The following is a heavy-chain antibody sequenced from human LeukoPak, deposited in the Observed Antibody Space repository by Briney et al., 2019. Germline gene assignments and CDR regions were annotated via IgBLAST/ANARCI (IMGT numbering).Heavy chain of an antibody. CDR2: IYYSGST. CDR3: ARMVYDSSGYQNWFDP. V-gene: IGHV4-31*03. J-gene: IGHJ5*02. D-gene: IGHD3-22*01. Sequence: SQTLSLTCTVSGGSISSGGYYWSWIRQHPGKGLEWIGYIYYSGSTYYNPSLKSRVTISVDTSKNQFSPKLSSVTAADTAVYYCARMVYDSSGYQNWFDPWGQGTLVTVSS. CDR1: GGSISSGGYY.